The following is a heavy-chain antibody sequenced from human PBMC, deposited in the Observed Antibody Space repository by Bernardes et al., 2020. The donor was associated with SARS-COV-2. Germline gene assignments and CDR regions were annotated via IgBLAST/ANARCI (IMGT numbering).Heavy chain of an antibody. J-gene: IGHJ6*03. Sequence: SEPLSLTCTASGGSISSYYWSWIRRPPGKVLEWIGYIYYSGSTNYNPSLKSRVTISVDTSKNQFSLKLSSVTAADKAVYYCARSSTSSYYYYYMDVWGKGTTVTVSS. V-gene: IGHV4-59*01. CDR3: ARSSTSSYYYYYMDV. CDR1: GGSISSYY. CDR2: IYYSGST. D-gene: IGHD2-2*01.